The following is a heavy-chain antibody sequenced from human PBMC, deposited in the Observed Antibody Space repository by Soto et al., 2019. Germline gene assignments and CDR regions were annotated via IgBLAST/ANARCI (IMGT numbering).Heavy chain of an antibody. J-gene: IGHJ6*02. CDR2: IYYSGST. CDR1: GGSISSYY. Sequence: PSETLSLTCTVSGGSISSYYWSWIRQPPGKGLEWIGYIYYSGSTNYNPSLKSRVTISVDTSKNQFSLKLSSVTAADTAVYYCARQLGYSSSPGYYYGMDVWGQGTTVTVSS. CDR3: ARQLGYSSSPGYYYGMDV. V-gene: IGHV4-59*08. D-gene: IGHD6-13*01.